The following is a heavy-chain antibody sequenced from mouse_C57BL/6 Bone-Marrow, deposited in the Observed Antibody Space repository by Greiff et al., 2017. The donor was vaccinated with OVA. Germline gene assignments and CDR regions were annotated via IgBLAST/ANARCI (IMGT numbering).Heavy chain of an antibody. V-gene: IGHV3-6*01. CDR2: ISYDGSN. J-gene: IGHJ2*01. CDR1: GYSITSGYY. CDR3: ARLGRGDYFDY. D-gene: IGHD4-1*01. Sequence: VQLKESGPGLVKPSQSLSLTCSVTGYSITSGYYWNWIRQFPGNKLEWMGYISYDGSNKYNPSLKNRISITRDTSKNQFFLKLNSVTTEDTATYYCARLGRGDYFDYWGQGTTLTVSS.